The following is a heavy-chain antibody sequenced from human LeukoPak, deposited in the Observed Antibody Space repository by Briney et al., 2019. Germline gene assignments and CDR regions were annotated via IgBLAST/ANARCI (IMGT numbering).Heavy chain of an antibody. Sequence: ASVKVSCKASGGTFSSYAISWVRQAPGQGLEWMGGIIPIFGTANYAQKFQGRVTVTADESTSTAYMELSSLRSEDTAVYYCARGSYCSGGSCYSDLDYWGQGTLVTVSS. D-gene: IGHD2-15*01. CDR2: IIPIFGTA. CDR3: ARGSYCSGGSCYSDLDY. J-gene: IGHJ4*02. CDR1: GGTFSSYA. V-gene: IGHV1-69*13.